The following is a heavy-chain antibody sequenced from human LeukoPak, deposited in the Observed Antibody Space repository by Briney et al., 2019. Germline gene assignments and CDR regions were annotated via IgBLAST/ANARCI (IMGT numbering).Heavy chain of an antibody. Sequence: PGGSLRLSCAASGFTFSTYYMSWVRQAPGTGLEWVANIKQDGSEKYYVDSVKGRFTISRDNAKNSLYLQMNSLRAEDTAVYYCAKEGQSGWYPYFQHWGQGTLVTVSS. V-gene: IGHV3-7*03. J-gene: IGHJ1*01. CDR2: IKQDGSEK. CDR3: AKEGQSGWYPYFQH. D-gene: IGHD6-19*01. CDR1: GFTFSTYY.